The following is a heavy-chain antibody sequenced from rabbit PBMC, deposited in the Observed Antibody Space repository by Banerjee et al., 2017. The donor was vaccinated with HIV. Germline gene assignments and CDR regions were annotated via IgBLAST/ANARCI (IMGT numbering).Heavy chain of an antibody. CDR1: GFDLSSYYY. D-gene: IGHD4-1*01. V-gene: IGHV1S45*01. CDR3: ARGYYTEYFNL. J-gene: IGHJ4*01. Sequence: QEQLEESGGDLVKPGASLTLTCTASGFDLSSYYYMCWVRQAPGKGLELIACIYAGSSDSTYYASWAKGRFTISGTSSTTVTLQMTSLTAADTATYFCARGYYTEYFNLWGQGTLVTVS. CDR2: IYAGSSDST.